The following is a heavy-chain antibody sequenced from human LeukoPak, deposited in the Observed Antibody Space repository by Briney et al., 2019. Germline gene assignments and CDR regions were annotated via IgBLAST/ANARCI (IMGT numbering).Heavy chain of an antibody. D-gene: IGHD6-13*01. J-gene: IGHJ5*02. Sequence: WETLSLTCTVSGYSISSGYFWGWIRQPPGKGREGIATIYHSGSTYYNPSLKSRVTISVDTSKNQFSLQLNSVTAADTAVYYCARIYSSSWFLNWFDPWGQGTLVTVSS. V-gene: IGHV4-38-2*02. CDR1: GYSISSGYF. CDR3: ARIYSSSWFLNWFDP. CDR2: IYHSGST.